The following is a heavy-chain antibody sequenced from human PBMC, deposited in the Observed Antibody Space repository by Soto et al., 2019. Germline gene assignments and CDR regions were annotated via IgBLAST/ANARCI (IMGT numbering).Heavy chain of an antibody. D-gene: IGHD3-10*01. V-gene: IGHV4-59*01. CDR1: GGSISSYY. CDR2: IYYSGST. CDR3: ARSKELLPLLDY. J-gene: IGHJ4*02. Sequence: QVQLQESGPGLVKPSETLSLTCTVSGGSISSYYWSWIRQPPGKGLEWIGYIYYSGSTNYNPSLKRRVTLSVDTSKNQFSLKLSSVTAADTAGYYCARSKELLPLLDYWGQGALVTVSS.